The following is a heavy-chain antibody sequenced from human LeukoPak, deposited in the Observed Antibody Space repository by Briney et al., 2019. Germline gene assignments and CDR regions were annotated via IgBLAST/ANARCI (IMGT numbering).Heavy chain of an antibody. J-gene: IGHJ4*02. CDR3: AKGGGYCSSTSCSSGY. CDR1: GYTFTGYY. CDR2: ISYDGSNK. D-gene: IGHD2-2*01. Sequence: GASVKVSCKASGYTFTGYYMHWVRQAPGKGLEWVAVISYDGSNKYYADSVKGRFTISRDNSKNTLYLQMNSLRAEDTAVYYCAKGGGYCSSTSCSSGYWGQGTLVTVSS. V-gene: IGHV3-30*18.